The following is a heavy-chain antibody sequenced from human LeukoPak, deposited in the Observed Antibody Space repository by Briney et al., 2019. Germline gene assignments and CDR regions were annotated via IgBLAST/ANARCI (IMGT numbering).Heavy chain of an antibody. CDR1: GGSISSGDYY. D-gene: IGHD3-10*01. J-gene: IGHJ4*02. CDR3: ARVVVVRGVIIFGGVLYYFDY. CDR2: IYYSGST. Sequence: SETLSLTCTVSGGSISSGDYYWSWIRQPPVEGLEWIGYIYYSGSTYYNPSLKSRVTISVDTSKNQFSLKLSSVTAADTAVYYCARVVVVRGVIIFGGVLYYFDYWGQGTLVTVSS. V-gene: IGHV4-30-4*01.